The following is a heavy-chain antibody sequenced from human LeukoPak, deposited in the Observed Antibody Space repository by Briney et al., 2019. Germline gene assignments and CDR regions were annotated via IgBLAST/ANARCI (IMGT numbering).Heavy chain of an antibody. D-gene: IGHD3-22*01. J-gene: IGHJ6*02. CDR2: ITWNRDNI. Sequence: GGSLRLSCAASGFIFSKNGMHWVRHTPGKGLEWVAGITWNRDNIGYGDSVKGRFTISRDNVKNVLYLQMNSLRPEGTALYYCAKDLSSAITSALVLDVWGQGTTVIVS. CDR1: GFIFSKNG. V-gene: IGHV3-9*01. CDR3: AKDLSSAITSALVLDV.